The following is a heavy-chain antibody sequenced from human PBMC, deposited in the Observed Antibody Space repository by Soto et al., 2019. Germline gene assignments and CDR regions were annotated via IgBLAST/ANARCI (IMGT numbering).Heavy chain of an antibody. CDR1: GYTFTSYY. D-gene: IGHD1-1*01. Sequence: GASVKVSCKASGYTFTSYYMHWVRQAPGQGLEWMGIINPSGGSTSYAQKFKGRVTMTRDTSTSTVYMELSSLRSEDTAVFFCARALERPSVTRSPFGYWGQGTLVTVSS. CDR3: ARALERPSVTRSPFGY. CDR2: INPSGGST. V-gene: IGHV1-46*01. J-gene: IGHJ4*02.